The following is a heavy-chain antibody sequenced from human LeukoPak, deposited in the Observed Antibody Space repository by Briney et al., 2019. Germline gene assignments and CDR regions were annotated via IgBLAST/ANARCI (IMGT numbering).Heavy chain of an antibody. J-gene: IGHJ4*02. CDR1: GGSFSGYY. Sequence: SETLSLTCAVYGGSFSGYYWSWIRQPPGKGLEWIGEINHSGSTNYNPSLKSRVTISVDTSKNQFSLKLSSVTAADTAVYYCASSEIGYWGQGTLVTVSS. V-gene: IGHV4-34*01. CDR3: ASSEIGY. CDR2: INHSGST. D-gene: IGHD2-21*01.